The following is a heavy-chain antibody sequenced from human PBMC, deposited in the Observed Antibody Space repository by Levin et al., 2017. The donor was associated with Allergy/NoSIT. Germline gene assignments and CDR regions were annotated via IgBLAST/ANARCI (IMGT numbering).Heavy chain of an antibody. CDR2: INSDGSST. CDR1: GFTFSSYW. J-gene: IGHJ4*02. CDR3: ARGLYGDLLGY. V-gene: IGHV3-74*01. D-gene: IGHD4-17*01. Sequence: PSETLSLTCAASGFTFSSYWMHWVRQAPGKGLVWVSRINSDGSSTSYADSVKGRFTISRDNAKNTLYLQMNSLRAEDTAVYYCARGLYGDLLGYWGQGTLVTVSS.